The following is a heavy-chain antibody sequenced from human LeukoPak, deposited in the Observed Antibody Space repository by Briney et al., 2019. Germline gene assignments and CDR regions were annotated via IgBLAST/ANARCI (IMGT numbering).Heavy chain of an antibody. V-gene: IGHV3-74*01. CDR1: GFTFSRYW. Sequence: PGGSLRLSCEASGFTFSRYWMHWVRQAPGKGLVWVSRIKSDGKPNYADSVKGRFTISRDNAKNTVSLQMNSLRADDTGVYYCARAPSEVGGYYPEYFRHWGQGTLVTVSS. J-gene: IGHJ1*01. CDR2: IKSDGKP. CDR3: ARAPSEVGGYYPEYFRH. D-gene: IGHD3-3*01.